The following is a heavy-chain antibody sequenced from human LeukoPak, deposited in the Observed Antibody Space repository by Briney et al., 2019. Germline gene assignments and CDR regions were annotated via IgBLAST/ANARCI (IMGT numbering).Heavy chain of an antibody. CDR3: ARDPNGDYIGTFDM. CDR1: GFTFSAYA. D-gene: IGHD4-17*01. CDR2: IRGGGGSA. J-gene: IGHJ3*02. V-gene: IGHV3-23*01. Sequence: GGSLRLSCTASGFTFSAYAMMWVRQAPGKGPEWVSAIRGGGGSAFYADSVKGRFTISRDNSKYTLFLQMNSLRAEDTAVYYCARDPNGDYIGTFDMWGPGTMVTVSS.